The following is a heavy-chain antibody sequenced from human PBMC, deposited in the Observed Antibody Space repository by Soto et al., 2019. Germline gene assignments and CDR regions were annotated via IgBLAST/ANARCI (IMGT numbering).Heavy chain of an antibody. V-gene: IGHV3-64*01. D-gene: IGHD6-6*01. CDR3: ARRARPDFYYMDV. Sequence: GGSLRLSCSASGFTFSSYSMNWVRQAPGKGLEYVSGISSNGVGTYYANSVQGRFTISRDNSKNTVYLQMGSLRPEDMAVYYCARRARPDFYYMDVWGKGTTVTVSS. CDR2: ISSNGVGT. CDR1: GFTFSSYS. J-gene: IGHJ6*03.